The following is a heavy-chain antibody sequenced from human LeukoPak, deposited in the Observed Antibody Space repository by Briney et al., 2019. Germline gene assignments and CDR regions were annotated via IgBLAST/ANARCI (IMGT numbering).Heavy chain of an antibody. CDR2: MNPNSGNT. Sequence: ASVTVSCKASGYTFTSYDINRVRQATGQGLEWMGWMNPNSGNTGYAQKFQGRVTMTRNTSISTAYMELSSLRSEDTAVYYCAAGEVGYDFWSGQRYYYYGMDVWGQGTTVTVSS. D-gene: IGHD3-3*01. V-gene: IGHV1-8*01. CDR1: GYTFTSYD. J-gene: IGHJ6*02. CDR3: AAGEVGYDFWSGQRYYYYGMDV.